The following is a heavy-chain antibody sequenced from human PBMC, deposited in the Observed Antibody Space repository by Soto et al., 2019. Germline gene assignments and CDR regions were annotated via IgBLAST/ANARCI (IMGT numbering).Heavy chain of an antibody. CDR2: IYSSGST. J-gene: IGHJ5*02. Sequence: SETLSLTCTVSGGSISSYYWSWIRQPPGKGLEWIGYIYSSGSTDYNPSLKSRVTISLDTSKNQFSVTLTSVTAADTAVYYCARGPRKSFFTTSTSSAHYILSWGQGTLVTAPQ. D-gene: IGHD3-22*01. V-gene: IGHV4-59*01. CDR3: ARGPRKSFFTTSTSSAHYILS. CDR1: GGSISSYY.